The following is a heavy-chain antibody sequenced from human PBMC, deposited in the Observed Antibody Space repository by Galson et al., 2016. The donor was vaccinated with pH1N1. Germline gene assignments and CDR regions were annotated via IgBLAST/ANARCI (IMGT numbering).Heavy chain of an antibody. CDR2: IKQDGGEK. D-gene: IGHD2-15*01. V-gene: IGHV3-7*03. CDR3: ARGDFVVGEGWYNGLDV. Sequence: SLRLSCAASGFTFSSYWMHWVRQAPGKGLEWVANIKQDGGEKYYVDSVKGRFTISRGNAKNSLCLQMNSLRVEDTAVYYCARGDFVVGEGWYNGLDVWGQRTTVTVSS. J-gene: IGHJ6*02. CDR1: GFTFSSYW.